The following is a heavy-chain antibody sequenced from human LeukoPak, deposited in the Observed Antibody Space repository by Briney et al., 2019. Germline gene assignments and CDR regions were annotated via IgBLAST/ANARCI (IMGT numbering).Heavy chain of an antibody. CDR3: AREAAGYSSGWPDY. D-gene: IGHD6-19*01. CDR1: GFTFSSYE. J-gene: IGHJ4*02. V-gene: IGHV3-48*03. Sequence: PGGSLRLSCAASGFTFSSYEMNWVRQAPGKGLEWVSYISSSGSTIYYADSVKGRFTISRDNAENSLYLQMNSLRAEDTAVYYCAREAAGYSSGWPDYWGQGTLVTVSS. CDR2: ISSSGSTI.